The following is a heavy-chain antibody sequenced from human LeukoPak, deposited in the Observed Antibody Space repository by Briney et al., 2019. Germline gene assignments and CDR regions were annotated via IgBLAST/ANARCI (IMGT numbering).Heavy chain of an antibody. CDR3: ARSGEQQLGLES. V-gene: IGHV3-74*01. D-gene: IGHD6-13*01. CDR1: GFTFSSYW. Sequence: GGSLRLSCAASGFTFSSYWMHWVRQAPGKGLVWVSRINSDGSSTSYADSVKGRFTISRDNAKNTLYLQMNSLRAEDTAVYYCARSGEQQLGLESWGKGTTVTVSS. J-gene: IGHJ6*04. CDR2: INSDGSST.